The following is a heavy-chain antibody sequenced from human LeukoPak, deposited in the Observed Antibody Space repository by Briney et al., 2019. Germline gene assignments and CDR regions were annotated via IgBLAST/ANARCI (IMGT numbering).Heavy chain of an antibody. CDR3: ARDHYGIARGYFDY. CDR2: ISSNGGST. J-gene: IGHJ4*02. CDR1: GFTFSSYA. V-gene: IGHV3-64*01. D-gene: IGHD6-13*01. Sequence: GGSLRLSCAASGFTFSSYAMHWVRQAPGKGLEYVSAISSNGGSTYYANSVKGRFTISRDNSKNTLYLQMGSLRAEDMAVYYCARDHYGIARGYFDYWGQGTLVTVSS.